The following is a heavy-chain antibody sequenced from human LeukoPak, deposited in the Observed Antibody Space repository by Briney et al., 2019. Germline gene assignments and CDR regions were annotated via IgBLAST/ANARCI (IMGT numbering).Heavy chain of an antibody. V-gene: IGHV4-59*01. D-gene: IGHD5-18*01. J-gene: IGHJ4*02. CDR3: ARGQKYRCGYTVTELGSGYCDY. Sequence: SETLSLTCRVSGVSLSSYSWSWIRQPPGKGLEWIWGIYYSGRTRYNPSPKSGVTISVDTSTNQFSLRRISLSAADTTAYYCARGQKYRCGYTVTELGSGYCDYWGQGTLVSVSS. CDR1: GVSLSSYS. CDR2: IYYSGRT.